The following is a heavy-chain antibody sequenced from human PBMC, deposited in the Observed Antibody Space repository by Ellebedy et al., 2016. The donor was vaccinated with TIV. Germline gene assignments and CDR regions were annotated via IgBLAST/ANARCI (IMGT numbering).Heavy chain of an antibody. Sequence: PGGSLRLSCAASGFTFSSYAMNWVRQAPGEGLEWVSSISGTYSTRYYADSVKGRFTISRDNSKNTLYLQMNSLRAEDTAVYYCAKGLSFGELSDFDYWGQGALVTVAA. J-gene: IGHJ4*02. CDR1: GFTFSSYA. CDR2: ISGTYSTR. D-gene: IGHD3-10*01. V-gene: IGHV3-23*01. CDR3: AKGLSFGELSDFDY.